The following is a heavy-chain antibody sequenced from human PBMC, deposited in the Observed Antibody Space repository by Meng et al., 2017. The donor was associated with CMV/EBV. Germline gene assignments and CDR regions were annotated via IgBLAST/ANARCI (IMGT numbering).Heavy chain of an antibody. V-gene: IGHV5-51*01. CDR1: GYSFTSYW. CDR3: ARRAMVELLPPHPYFDY. J-gene: IGHJ4*02. Sequence: GESLKISCKGSGYSFTSYWIGWVRQMPGKGLEWMGIIYSGDSDTRYSPSFQGQVTISADKSISTAYLQWSSLKASDTAMYYGARRAMVELLPPHPYFDYWGQGTLVTVSS. CDR2: IYSGDSDT. D-gene: IGHD1-26*01.